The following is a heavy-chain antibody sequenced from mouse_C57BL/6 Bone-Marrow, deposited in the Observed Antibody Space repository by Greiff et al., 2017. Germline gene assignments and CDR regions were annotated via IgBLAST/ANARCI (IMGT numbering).Heavy chain of an antibody. Sequence: EVQLQQSGPVLVKPGASVKMSCKASGYTFTDYYMNWVKQSHGKSLEWIGVINPYNGGTSYNQKFKGKATLTFDKSSSTAYMELNSLTSEDSAVYYCARHEGFHYYGSSYVAWFAYWGQGTLVTVSA. D-gene: IGHD1-1*01. CDR1: GYTFTDYY. CDR2: INPYNGGT. V-gene: IGHV1-19*01. J-gene: IGHJ3*01. CDR3: ARHEGFHYYGSSYVAWFAY.